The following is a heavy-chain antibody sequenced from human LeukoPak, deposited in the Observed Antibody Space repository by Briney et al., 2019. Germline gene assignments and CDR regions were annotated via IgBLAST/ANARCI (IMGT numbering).Heavy chain of an antibody. CDR1: GGTFSSYA. Sequence: ASVKVSCKASGGTFSSYAISWVRQAPGQGLEWVGGIIPIFGTANYAQKFQGRVTITADESTSTAYMELSSLRSEDTAVYYCASLSGATLGWFDPWGQGTLVTVSS. V-gene: IGHV1-69*01. D-gene: IGHD1-26*01. J-gene: IGHJ5*02. CDR3: ASLSGATLGWFDP. CDR2: IIPIFGTA.